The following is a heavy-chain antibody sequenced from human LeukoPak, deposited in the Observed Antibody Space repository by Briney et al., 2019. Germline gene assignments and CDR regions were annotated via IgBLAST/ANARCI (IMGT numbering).Heavy chain of an antibody. Sequence: GGSLRLSCAASCFTFSSYSMDWVRQAPGNGLEWVSYISSSSSTIYYADSVKGRFTISRDNAKNSLYLHMDSLRAEDTAVYYCARGAYSTGWAYFVHWGQRTLVTVSS. CDR3: ARGAYSTGWAYFVH. D-gene: IGHD6-19*01. CDR2: ISSSSSTI. J-gene: IGHJ4*02. CDR1: CFTFSSYS. V-gene: IGHV3-48*04.